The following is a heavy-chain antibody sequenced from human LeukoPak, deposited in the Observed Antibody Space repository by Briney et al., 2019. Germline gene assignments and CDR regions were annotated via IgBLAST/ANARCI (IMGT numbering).Heavy chain of an antibody. V-gene: IGHV3-23*01. CDR1: GFTFSNSA. J-gene: IGHJ3*02. Sequence: GGSLRLSCAASGFTFSNSAMSWVRQVPGKGLEWVSALRDSADTTYYADSVKGRFTISRDNSKNTLYLQMNSLRAEDTAVYYCAKRGYCRGGTCFSHDAFDIWGQGTMVTVSS. CDR2: LRDSADTT. D-gene: IGHD2-15*01. CDR3: AKRGYCRGGTCFSHDAFDI.